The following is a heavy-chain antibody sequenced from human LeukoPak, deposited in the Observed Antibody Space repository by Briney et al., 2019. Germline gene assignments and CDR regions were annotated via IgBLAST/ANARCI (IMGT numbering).Heavy chain of an antibody. J-gene: IGHJ4*02. CDR1: GFTFSSYD. D-gene: IGHD1/OR15-1a*01. CDR3: ARAGPKTGTYDY. CDR2: IGTAGDT. Sequence: PGGSLRLSCAASGFTFSSYDMHWVRQATGKGLEWVSAIGTAGDTYYPGSVTGRFTISRENAKNSLYLQMNSLRAGDTAVYYCARAGPKTGTYDYWGQGTLVTVSS. V-gene: IGHV3-13*01.